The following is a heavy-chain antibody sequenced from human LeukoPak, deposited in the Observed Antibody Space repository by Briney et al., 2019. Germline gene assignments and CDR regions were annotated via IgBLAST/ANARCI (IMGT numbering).Heavy chain of an antibody. D-gene: IGHD3-3*01. V-gene: IGHV4-59*01. CDR1: GGSISSYY. CDR2: IYYSGST. J-gene: IGHJ5*02. CDR3: ARDRDHYDFWSGYSSRGFDP. Sequence: SETLSLTCTVFGGSISSYYWSWIRQPPGKGLEWIGYIYYSGSTNYNPSLKSRVTISVDTSKNQFSLKLSSVTAADTAVYYCARDRDHYDFWSGYSSRGFDPWGQGTLVTVSS.